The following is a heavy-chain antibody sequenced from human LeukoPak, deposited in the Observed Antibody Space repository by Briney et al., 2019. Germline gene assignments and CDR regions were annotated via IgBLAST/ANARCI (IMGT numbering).Heavy chain of an antibody. CDR3: AAKKSGMDV. CDR2: IANDGSNK. Sequence: GGSLRLSCAASGFTFSSYGMHWVRQAPGKGLEWVAFIANDGSNKYYADFVKGRFTISRDNSKNTLYLQMNSLRAEDTAVYYCAAKKSGMDVWGKGTTVTVSS. CDR1: GFTFSSYG. J-gene: IGHJ6*03. D-gene: IGHD3-10*01. V-gene: IGHV3-30*02.